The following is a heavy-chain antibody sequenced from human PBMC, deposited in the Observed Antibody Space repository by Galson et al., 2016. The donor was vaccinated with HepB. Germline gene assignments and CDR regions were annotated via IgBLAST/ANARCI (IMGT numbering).Heavy chain of an antibody. J-gene: IGHJ4*02. CDR2: MNPKSGNT. D-gene: IGHD3-10*01. CDR3: LRGRYYSDLYFDH. CDR1: GYTFTDYD. V-gene: IGHV1-8*02. Sequence: SVKVSCKASGYTFTDYDINWVRQATGQGLEWMGWMNPKSGNTAYAQIFQGRVTMTRDTSISTAYMELSSLRSKDTAVYYCLRGRYYSDLYFDHWGQGSLVIVSS.